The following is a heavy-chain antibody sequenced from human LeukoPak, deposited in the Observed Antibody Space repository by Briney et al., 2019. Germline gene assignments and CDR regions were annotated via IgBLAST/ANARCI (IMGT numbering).Heavy chain of an antibody. D-gene: IGHD2-2*02. CDR2: ISSSSSYI. V-gene: IGHV3-21*01. CDR1: GLTFSSYS. Sequence: PGGSLRLSCAASGLTFSSYSMNWVRQAPGKGLEWVSSISSSSSYIYYADSVKGRFTISRDNAKNSLYLQMNSLRAEDTAVYYCARDGPVPAAIGGYYWGQGTLVTVSS. CDR3: ARDGPVPAAIGGYY. J-gene: IGHJ4*02.